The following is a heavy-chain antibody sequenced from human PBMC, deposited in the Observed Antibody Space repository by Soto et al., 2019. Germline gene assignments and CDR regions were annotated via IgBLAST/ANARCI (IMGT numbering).Heavy chain of an antibody. CDR3: ARDGIGGTVFRGYLDY. Sequence: QAQLVESGGGVVQPGTSLRLSCAVPGGIFHGYGMHWGRQAPGKGLEWVAIIRLDGSNEEHADSVKGRLTISRDNSKNTLDLLMNTLGAEDAAGYYCARDGIGGTVFRGYLDYWGRGSVVTVCS. CDR2: IRLDGSNE. D-gene: IGHD1-7*01. V-gene: IGHV3-33*01. J-gene: IGHJ4*02. CDR1: GGIFHGYG.